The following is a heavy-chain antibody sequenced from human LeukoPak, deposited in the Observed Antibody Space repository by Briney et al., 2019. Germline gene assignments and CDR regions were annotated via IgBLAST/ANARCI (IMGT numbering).Heavy chain of an antibody. CDR1: GFTFSNHW. V-gene: IGHV3-7*03. Sequence: GGSLRLSCATSGFTFSNHWMNWVRLAPGKGLEWVANIKQDGSETYYVDSVKGRFTISRDNSKNTLYLQMNSLRAEDTAVYYCAKVAGCSTSSCRGASDIWGQGTMVTVSS. CDR2: IKQDGSET. CDR3: AKVAGCSTSSCRGASDI. D-gene: IGHD2-2*01. J-gene: IGHJ3*02.